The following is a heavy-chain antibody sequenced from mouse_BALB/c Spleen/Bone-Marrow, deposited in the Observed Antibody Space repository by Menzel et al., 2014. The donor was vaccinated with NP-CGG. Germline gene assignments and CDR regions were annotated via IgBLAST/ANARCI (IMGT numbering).Heavy chain of an antibody. CDR3: ARGYYGYDGAWFTY. D-gene: IGHD2-2*01. CDR1: GYSITSGYS. Sequence: EVHLVESGPDLVKPSLSLSLTCTVTGYSITSGYSCHWIRQFPGNKLEWMGYIHYSGTTNYNPSLKSRFSITRDTSKNQFFLQLNSVTTEDTATYYCARGYYGYDGAWFTYWGQGTLVTVSA. J-gene: IGHJ3*01. CDR2: IHYSGTT. V-gene: IGHV3-1*02.